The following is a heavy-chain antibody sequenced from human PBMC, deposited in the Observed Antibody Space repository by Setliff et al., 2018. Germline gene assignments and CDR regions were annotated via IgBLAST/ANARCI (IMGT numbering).Heavy chain of an antibody. J-gene: IGHJ4*02. D-gene: IGHD2-15*01. Sequence: SETLSLTCTVSGGPFSGASIWSWIRQPPGKGLEFIGYVYYSGTAKYDPSLESRAIMSVDASKNQFSLSLTSVTAADTAVYYCAKGDGGYPSDSWGQGILVTVSS. CDR3: AKGDGGYPSDS. CDR2: VYYSGTA. CDR1: GGPFSGAS. V-gene: IGHV4-59*12.